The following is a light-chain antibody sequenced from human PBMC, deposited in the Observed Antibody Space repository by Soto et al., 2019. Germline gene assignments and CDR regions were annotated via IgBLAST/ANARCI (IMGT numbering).Light chain of an antibody. CDR2: GAS. V-gene: IGKV3-15*01. J-gene: IGKJ4*01. Sequence: EIVMTQSPATQSVSPWERATLSCRASQSVSSNLAWYQQKPGQAPRLLIYGASTRATGIPARFSGSGSGTEFTLTISSLQSEDLAVYYCHQYHNWHTFGGGTKVEIK. CDR1: QSVSSN. CDR3: HQYHNWHT.